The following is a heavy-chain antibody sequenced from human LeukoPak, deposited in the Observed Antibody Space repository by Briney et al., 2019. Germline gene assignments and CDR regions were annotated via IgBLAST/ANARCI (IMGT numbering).Heavy chain of an antibody. CDR1: GGSFSGYY. D-gene: IGHD6-19*01. CDR2: INHSGST. CDR3: ARGLGYSSGWYRNYFDY. Sequence: SETLSLTCAVYGGSFSGYYWSWIRQPPGKELEWIGEINHSGSTNYNPSLKSRVTISVDTSKNQFSLKLSSVTAADTAVYYCARGLGYSSGWYRNYFDYWGQGTLVTVSS. V-gene: IGHV4-34*01. J-gene: IGHJ4*02.